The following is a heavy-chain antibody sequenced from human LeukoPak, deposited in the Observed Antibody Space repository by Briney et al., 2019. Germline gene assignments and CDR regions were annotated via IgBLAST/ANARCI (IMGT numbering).Heavy chain of an antibody. J-gene: IGHJ4*02. D-gene: IGHD3/OR15-3a*01. CDR3: ASDPYIANFWTGYPHY. CDR2: INSDGTTT. Sequence: GGSLRLSCAASGFSFSNSWMHWVRQAPGKGLVWVSRINSDGTTTYYADSVKGRFTISRDNAKNTLFLQMNSLRPEDTALYYCASDPYIANFWTGYPHYWGQGTLVTVSS. CDR1: GFSFSNSW. V-gene: IGHV3-74*01.